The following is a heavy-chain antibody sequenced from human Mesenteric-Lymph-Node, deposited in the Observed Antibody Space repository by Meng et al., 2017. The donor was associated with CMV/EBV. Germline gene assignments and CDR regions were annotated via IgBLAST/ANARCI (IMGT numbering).Heavy chain of an antibody. Sequence: ASVKVSCKASGYTFTGYYMHWVRQAPGQGLEWMGWISPNSGGTNYAQKFQGRVTMTRDTSISTAYMELSRLRSDDTAMYYCARGFGSGTHYPYYYYGLDVWGQGTTVTVSS. CDR3: ARGFGSGTHYPYYYYGLDV. D-gene: IGHD3-10*01. CDR1: GYTFTGYY. V-gene: IGHV1-2*02. J-gene: IGHJ6*02. CDR2: ISPNSGGT.